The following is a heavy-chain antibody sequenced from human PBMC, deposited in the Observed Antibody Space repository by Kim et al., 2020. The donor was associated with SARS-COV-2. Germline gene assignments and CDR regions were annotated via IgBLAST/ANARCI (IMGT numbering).Heavy chain of an antibody. Sequence: DSVKGRFTISRDNSKNTLYLQMNSLRAEDTAVYYCAKDRGRIAVAWLKDYWGQGTLVTVSS. J-gene: IGHJ4*02. CDR3: AKDRGRIAVAWLKDY. V-gene: IGHV3-33*06. D-gene: IGHD6-19*01.